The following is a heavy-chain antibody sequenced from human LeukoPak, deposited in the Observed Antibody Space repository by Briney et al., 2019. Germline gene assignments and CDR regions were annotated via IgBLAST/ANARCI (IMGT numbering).Heavy chain of an antibody. Sequence: ASVKVSXKASGYTFTSYGISWVRQAPGQGLEWMGWISAYNGNTNYAQKLQGRVTMTTDTSTSTAYMELRSLRSDDTAVYYCARTTYYDFWSGYYTDYWGQGTLVTVSS. CDR2: ISAYNGNT. CDR3: ARTTYYDFWSGYYTDY. J-gene: IGHJ4*02. D-gene: IGHD3-3*01. V-gene: IGHV1-18*01. CDR1: GYTFTSYG.